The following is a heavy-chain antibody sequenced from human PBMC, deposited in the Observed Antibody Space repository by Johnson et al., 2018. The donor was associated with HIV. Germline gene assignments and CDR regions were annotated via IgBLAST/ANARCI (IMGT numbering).Heavy chain of an antibody. CDR1: GFTFDDYG. D-gene: IGHD3-22*01. CDR3: ARGVSNGYYSNAFDV. V-gene: IGHV3-20*04. J-gene: IGHJ3*01. CDR2: INWNGGST. Sequence: VQLVESGGGVVRPGGSLRLSCAASGFTFDDYGMSWVRQAPGKGLEWVSGINWNGGSTGYADSVKGRFTISRDSAKNSLYLQMNSLRAEDTALYYCARGVSNGYYSNAFDVWGQGTMATVSS.